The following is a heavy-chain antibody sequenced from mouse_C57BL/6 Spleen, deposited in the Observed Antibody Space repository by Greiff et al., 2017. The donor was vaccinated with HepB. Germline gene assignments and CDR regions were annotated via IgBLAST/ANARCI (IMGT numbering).Heavy chain of an antibody. V-gene: IGHV1-82*01. Sequence: VKLQESGPELVKPGASVKISCKASGYAFSSSWMNWVKQRPGKGLEWIGRIYPGDGDTNYNGKFKGKATLTADKSSSTAYMQLSSLTSEDSAVYFCARCLRYLFAYWGQGTLVTVSA. CDR2: IYPGDGDT. CDR3: ARCLRYLFAY. D-gene: IGHD1-1*01. CDR1: GYAFSSSW. J-gene: IGHJ3*01.